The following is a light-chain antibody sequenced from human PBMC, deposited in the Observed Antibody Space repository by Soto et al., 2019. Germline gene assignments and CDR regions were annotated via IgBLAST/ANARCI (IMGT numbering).Light chain of an antibody. V-gene: IGLV2-23*01. CDR3: CSYAGSSPS. CDR1: SSDVGSYNL. Sequence: QSVLTQPASVSGSPGQSITISCPGTSSDVGSYNLVSWYQQHPGKAPKLMIYEGSKRPSGVSNRFSGSKSGNTASLTISGLQAEDEADYYCCSYAGSSPSFGTGTKVTV. CDR2: EGS. J-gene: IGLJ1*01.